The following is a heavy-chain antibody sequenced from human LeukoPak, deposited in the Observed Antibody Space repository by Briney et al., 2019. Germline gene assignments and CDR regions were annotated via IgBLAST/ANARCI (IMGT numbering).Heavy chain of an antibody. CDR2: VSGSGGST. V-gene: IGHV3-23*01. J-gene: IGHJ4*02. CDR3: ARDRGGYDVRYFDY. D-gene: IGHD5-12*01. Sequence: GGSLRLSCAASAFTFRNYGMSWVRQAPGKGLEWVSAVSGSGGSTYYAESVKGRFTISRDNSKNTLYLQMDSLRAEDTAVYYCARDRGGYDVRYFDYWGQGTLVTVSS. CDR1: AFTFRNYG.